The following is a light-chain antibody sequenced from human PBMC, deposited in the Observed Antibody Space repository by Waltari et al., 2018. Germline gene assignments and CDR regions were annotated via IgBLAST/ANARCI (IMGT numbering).Light chain of an antibody. J-gene: IGLJ3*02. Sequence: QTVVTQEPAFSVSPGGTITPTCDLTSGSVSTSDYPSWYQQTPGQAPRTLIYSTNIRSSGVPDRFSGSIIGNKAALTITGAQADDESDYYCVLYGGNGIWVFGGGTRLTVL. CDR3: VLYGGNGIWV. CDR1: SGSVSTSDY. V-gene: IGLV8-61*01. CDR2: STN.